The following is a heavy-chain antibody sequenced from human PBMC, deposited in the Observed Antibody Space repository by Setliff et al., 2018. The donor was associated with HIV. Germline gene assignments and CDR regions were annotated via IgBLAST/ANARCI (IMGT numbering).Heavy chain of an antibody. V-gene: IGHV3-30*02. D-gene: IGHD1-1*01. J-gene: IGHJ4*02. CDR1: GFIFSTYG. CDR2: IRSDETNK. Sequence: PGGSLRLSCEASGFIFSTYGMHWVRQAPGKGLEWVTFIRSDETNKYYSDSVKGRFTISRDNTKNTLYLQVNSLRPEDTAVYYCASARIPTGGTSTSFDYWGQGTLVTVSS. CDR3: ASARIPTGGTSTSFDY.